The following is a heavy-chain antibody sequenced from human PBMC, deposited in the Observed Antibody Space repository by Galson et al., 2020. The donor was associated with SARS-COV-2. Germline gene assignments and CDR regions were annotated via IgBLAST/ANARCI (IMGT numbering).Heavy chain of an antibody. CDR2: IWFNGRNQ. D-gene: IGHD6-19*01. CDR3: ARDGQSSRGWAFDY. J-gene: IGHJ4*02. V-gene: IGHV3-33*01. CDR1: GFTISSYG. Sequence: GESLKIFCAAYGFTISSYGMHWVRKAPGKGLAWVAVIWFNGRNQYYADSVKGRFTISRDNSKNTMYLQMNSLRAEDTAVYYCARDGQSSRGWAFDYWGQGTLLTVSS.